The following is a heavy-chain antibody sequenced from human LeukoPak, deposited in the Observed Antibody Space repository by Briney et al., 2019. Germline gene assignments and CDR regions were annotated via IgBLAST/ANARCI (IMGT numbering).Heavy chain of an antibody. V-gene: IGHV1-2*06. CDR1: GYTFIHYF. CDR2: INSNTGVT. CDR3: ARDYSSTSNWGLDY. D-gene: IGHD7-27*01. J-gene: IGHJ4*02. Sequence: ASVKVSCKASGYTFIHYFIHWVRQAPGQGLEWMGRINSNTGVTEYTQKFQGRVTMTRDTSITTVYMELSSLTSDDSAVYYCARDYSSTSNWGLDYWGQGTLVTASS.